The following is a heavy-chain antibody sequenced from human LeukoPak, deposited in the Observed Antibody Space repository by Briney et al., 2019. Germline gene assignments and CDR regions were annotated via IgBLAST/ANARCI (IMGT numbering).Heavy chain of an antibody. V-gene: IGHV1-2*06. D-gene: IGHD5-18*01. CDR2: INPNTGDT. CDR3: ARPRISSGYIYAYLY. Sequence: ASVRVSCKASGYTFTAYYMHWVRQAPGQGLEWMGRINPNTGDTNYAQTFQGRVTMTRDTSINTAYMELSRLRSDDTAVYYCARPRISSGYIYAYLYWGQGTLVTVSS. J-gene: IGHJ4*02. CDR1: GYTFTAYY.